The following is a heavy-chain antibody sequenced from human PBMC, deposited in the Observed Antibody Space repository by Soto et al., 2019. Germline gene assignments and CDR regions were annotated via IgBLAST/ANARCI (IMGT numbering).Heavy chain of an antibody. Sequence: ESGGGVVQPGRSLRLSCAASGFTFSSYGMHWVRQSPGRGLEWVAVISFDGSNQRYADSVKGRFTISRDNSKNTLFLQMNSLRAEDTAVYYCATATDYGGSGGNYGMDVWGQGTTVTVSS. J-gene: IGHJ6*02. CDR1: GFTFSSYG. CDR2: ISFDGSNQ. D-gene: IGHD4-17*01. CDR3: ATATDYGGSGGNYGMDV. V-gene: IGHV3-30*03.